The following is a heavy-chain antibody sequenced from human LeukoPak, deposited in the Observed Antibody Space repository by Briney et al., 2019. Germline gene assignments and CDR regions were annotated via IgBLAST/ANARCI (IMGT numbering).Heavy chain of an antibody. Sequence: SQTLSLTCSVSDGPISSSSYYWGWLRHPPGKGLEWLGLIYYIGTTYCNPSLKSRFPISVDTYKNHFYLKMSSVTAADKAVYYCAVRWVHDYGDYYFDYWGQGTLVTVS. D-gene: IGHD4-17*01. CDR3: AVRWVHDYGDYYFDY. CDR1: DGPISSSSYY. V-gene: IGHV4-39*02. J-gene: IGHJ4*02. CDR2: IYYIGTT.